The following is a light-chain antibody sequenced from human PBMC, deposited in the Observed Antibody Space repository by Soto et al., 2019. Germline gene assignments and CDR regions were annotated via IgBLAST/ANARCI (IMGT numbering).Light chain of an antibody. CDR1: SSNIGGNS. V-gene: IGLV1-51*01. Sequence: QAVVTQPPSVSAAPGQKVTISCSGSSSNIGGNSVSWYQQLPGTAPKLLIYDDNKRPSGIPDRFSGSKSGTSATLTVSGLQAEDEADYYCSSHAGSINLIFGGGTKVTVL. CDR2: DDN. CDR3: SSHAGSINLI. J-gene: IGLJ2*01.